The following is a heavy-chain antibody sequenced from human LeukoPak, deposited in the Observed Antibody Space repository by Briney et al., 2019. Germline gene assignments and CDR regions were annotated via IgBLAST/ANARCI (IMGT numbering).Heavy chain of an antibody. V-gene: IGHV4-34*01. J-gene: IGHJ4*02. Sequence: PSETLSLTCAVYGGSFSGYYWSWIRQPPGNRLEWIGEINHSGSTNYNPSLKSRVTISVDTSKNQFSLKLSSVTAADTAVYYCARYRSGRVALDYWGQGTLVTVSS. CDR3: ARYRSGRVALDY. CDR2: INHSGST. CDR1: GGSFSGYY. D-gene: IGHD6-19*01.